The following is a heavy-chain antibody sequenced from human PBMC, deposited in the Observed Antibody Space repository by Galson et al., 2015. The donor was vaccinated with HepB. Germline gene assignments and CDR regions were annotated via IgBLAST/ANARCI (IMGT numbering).Heavy chain of an antibody. CDR3: ARDGHSYYDFWSGYYREYYYYYYYMDV. D-gene: IGHD3-3*01. V-gene: IGHV3-30*03. CDR1: GFTFSDYG. J-gene: IGHJ6*03. CDR2: ISYDGSNK. Sequence: SLRLSCAASGFTFSDYGIHWVRQAPGMGLEWVAVISYDGSNKYYADSVKGRFTISRDNSKNTLYLQMNSLRAEDTAVYYCARDGHSYYDFWSGYYREYYYYYYYMDVWGKGTTVTVSS.